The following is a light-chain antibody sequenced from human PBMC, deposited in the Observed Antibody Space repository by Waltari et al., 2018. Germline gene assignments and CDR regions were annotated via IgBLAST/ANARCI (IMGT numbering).Light chain of an antibody. Sequence: DIVMTQSPATLSVSPGERATLSCRASQSVSSNLAGYQQKPGRAPRLLIYGASTRATGIPARFSGSGSGTEFTLTISSLQSEDFAVYYCQQYNNWPYTFGQGTKLEIK. V-gene: IGKV3-15*01. J-gene: IGKJ2*01. CDR3: QQYNNWPYT. CDR2: GAS. CDR1: QSVSSN.